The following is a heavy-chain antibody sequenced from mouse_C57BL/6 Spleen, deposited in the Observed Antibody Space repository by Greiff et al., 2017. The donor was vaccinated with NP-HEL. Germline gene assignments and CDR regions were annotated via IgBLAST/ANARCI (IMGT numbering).Heavy chain of an antibody. CDR2: IDPEDGDT. CDR3: TVYDYEEYFDY. CDR1: GFNIKDYY. V-gene: IGHV14-1*01. D-gene: IGHD2-4*01. Sequence: VQLQQSGAELVRPGASVKLSCTASGFNIKDYYMHWVKQRPEQGLEWIGRIDPEDGDTEYAPKFQGKATMTADTSSNTAYLQLSSLTSEDTAVYYCTVYDYEEYFDYWGQGTTLTVSS. J-gene: IGHJ2*01.